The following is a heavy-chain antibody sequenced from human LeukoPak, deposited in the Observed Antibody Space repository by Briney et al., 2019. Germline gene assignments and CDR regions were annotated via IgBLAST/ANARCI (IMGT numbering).Heavy chain of an antibody. CDR1: GFTFDDYA. CDR3: GKVSYASSGSYFSLDY. V-gene: IGHV3-9*01. J-gene: IGHJ4*02. Sequence: GGSLRLSCAASGFTFDDYAMHWIRQAPGKGLEWVSGISWNSVDIGYEDSVKGRFTISRDNDKNFLLMQMNSLRADDTALYYCGKVSYASSGSYFSLDYWGQGTLVTVSS. D-gene: IGHD3-22*01. CDR2: ISWNSVDI.